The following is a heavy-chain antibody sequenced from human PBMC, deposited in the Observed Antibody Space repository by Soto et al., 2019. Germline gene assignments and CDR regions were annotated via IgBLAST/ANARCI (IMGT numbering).Heavy chain of an antibody. D-gene: IGHD1-1*01. J-gene: IGHJ6*02. CDR1: GGTFSSYA. V-gene: IGHV1-69*13. CDR2: IIPIFGTA. CDR3: ARPTETRRYYGMDV. Sequence: ASVKVSCKASGGTFSSYAISWVRQAPGQGLEWMGGIIPIFGTANYAQKFQGRVTITADESTSTAYMELGSLRSEDTAVYYCARPTETRRYYGMDVWGQGTTVTVSS.